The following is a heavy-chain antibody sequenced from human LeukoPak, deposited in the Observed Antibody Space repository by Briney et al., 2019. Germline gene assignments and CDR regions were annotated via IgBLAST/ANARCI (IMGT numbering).Heavy chain of an antibody. V-gene: IGHV1-69*04. CDR1: GGTFSSYA. Sequence: SVKACCKASGGTFSSYAISWGRQAPGQGLEWMGRIIPILGMANYAQKFQGRVTITADKSTSTAYMELSSLKSEDKALYYCARLLAAGTPKPYYCYAMDVWGQGTTVTVSS. J-gene: IGHJ6*02. CDR3: ARLLAAGTPKPYYCYAMDV. CDR2: IIPILGMA. D-gene: IGHD6-13*01.